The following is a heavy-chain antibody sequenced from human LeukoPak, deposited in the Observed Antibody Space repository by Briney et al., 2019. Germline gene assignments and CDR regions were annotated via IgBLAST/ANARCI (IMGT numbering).Heavy chain of an antibody. CDR3: VAGSYFSPTYYYYMDV. Sequence: WAPVKVSCKASGYTFTGYYMHWVRQAPGQGLEWMGGIIPIFGTANYAQKFQGRVTITADESTSTAYMELSSLRSEDTAVYYCVAGSYFSPTYYYYMDVWGKGTTVTISS. J-gene: IGHJ6*03. V-gene: IGHV1-69*13. D-gene: IGHD3-10*01. CDR1: GYTFTGYY. CDR2: IIPIFGTA.